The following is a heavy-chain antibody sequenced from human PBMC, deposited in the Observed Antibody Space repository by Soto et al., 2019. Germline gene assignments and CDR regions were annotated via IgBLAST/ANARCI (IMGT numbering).Heavy chain of an antibody. CDR2: ISSSASYM. J-gene: IGHJ6*02. Sequence: GGSLRLSCATSGFTFSRCDMNWVRQAPGKGLEWVSFISSSASYMYYADSVKGRFTISRDNSKKSLYLQMNSLRDEDTAVYYCARRITMVRGPYSYYAMDGWGPGTTVTVSS. D-gene: IGHD3-10*01. CDR3: ARRITMVRGPYSYYAMDG. CDR1: GFTFSRCD. V-gene: IGHV3-21*01.